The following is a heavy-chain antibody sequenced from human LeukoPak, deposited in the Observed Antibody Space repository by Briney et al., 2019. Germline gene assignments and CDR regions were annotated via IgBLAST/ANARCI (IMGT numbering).Heavy chain of an antibody. CDR1: GGSISSYY. CDR2: IYYSGST. J-gene: IGHJ4*02. Sequence: SETLSLTSTVSGGSISSYYWSWIRQPPGKGLEWIGYIYYSGSTNYNPSLKSRVTISVDTSKNQFSLKLSSVTAADTAVYYCARLVTYGPFDYWGQGTLVTVSS. D-gene: IGHD5-18*01. CDR3: ARLVTYGPFDY. V-gene: IGHV4-59*08.